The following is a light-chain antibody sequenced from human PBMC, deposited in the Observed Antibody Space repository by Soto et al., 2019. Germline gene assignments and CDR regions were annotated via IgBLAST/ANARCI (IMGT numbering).Light chain of an antibody. CDR2: AAY. CDR3: QSYNSAPLT. V-gene: IGKV1-27*01. Sequence: DIQITQSPSSLSASVGDRITITCRASQDISNYLAWYHQKSGKVPKLMIYAAYVLQPGVPSRFSGSASGTDFTLTISSLQPEDFATYYCQSYNSAPLTFGGGTKVEIK. J-gene: IGKJ4*01. CDR1: QDISNY.